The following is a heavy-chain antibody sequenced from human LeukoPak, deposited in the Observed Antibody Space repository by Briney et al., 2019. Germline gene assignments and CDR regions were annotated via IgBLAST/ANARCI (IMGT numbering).Heavy chain of an antibody. CDR2: IYYSGST. Sequence: SETLSLTCTVSGGSVSSGTYYWSWIRQPPGEGLEWIGYIYYSGSTNYNPSLKSLVTISVDTSKNQFSLKLSSVTAADTAVYYCARVEWFGELSPFDIGGQGTMVTVPA. CDR3: ARVEWFGELSPFDI. D-gene: IGHD3-10*01. CDR1: GGSVSSGTYY. J-gene: IGHJ3*02. V-gene: IGHV4-61*01.